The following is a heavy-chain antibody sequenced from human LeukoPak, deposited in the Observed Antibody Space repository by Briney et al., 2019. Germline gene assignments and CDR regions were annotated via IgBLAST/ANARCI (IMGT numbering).Heavy chain of an antibody. CDR2: IRGSGGST. Sequence: GGSLRLSCAASGFTFSNYAMSWVRQAPGKGLEWVSGIRGSGGSTYSADSVKGRFTISRDNSKNTLYLQMNSLRAEDTAVYYCAKVAGSSPIYYFDYWGQGTLVTVSS. J-gene: IGHJ4*02. D-gene: IGHD2-15*01. CDR1: GFTFSNYA. CDR3: AKVAGSSPIYYFDY. V-gene: IGHV3-23*01.